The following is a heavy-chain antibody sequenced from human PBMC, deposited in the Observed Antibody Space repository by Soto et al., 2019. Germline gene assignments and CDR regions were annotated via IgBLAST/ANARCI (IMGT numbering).Heavy chain of an antibody. V-gene: IGHV3-30-3*01. Sequence: QVQLVESGGGVVQPGRSLRLSCAASGFTFSSYAMQWVRQAPGKGLAWVAVISYDGSNKYYADSVKGRFTISRDNSKYTLYLQMNSLRAEDTAVYYCAREPSLGYCSGGSCYILYGMDVWGQGTTVTVSS. J-gene: IGHJ6*02. CDR3: AREPSLGYCSGGSCYILYGMDV. D-gene: IGHD2-15*01. CDR2: ISYDGSNK. CDR1: GFTFSSYA.